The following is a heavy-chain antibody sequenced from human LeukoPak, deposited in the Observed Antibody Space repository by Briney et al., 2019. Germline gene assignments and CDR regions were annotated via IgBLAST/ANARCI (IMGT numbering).Heavy chain of an antibody. J-gene: IGHJ4*02. CDR3: AGLVGRYSSGLYYYYFDY. CDR1: GGSVSSDVHY. Sequence: SETLSLTCAVSGGSVSSDVHYWTWIRQPPGKGLEWIGEMYLSGTTHSNPSVKSRVTISIDKSKNQFFLNLSSVTAADTAVYYCAGLVGRYSSGLYYYYFDYWGQGTLVTVSS. CDR2: MYLSGTT. V-gene: IGHV4-61*08. D-gene: IGHD3-22*01.